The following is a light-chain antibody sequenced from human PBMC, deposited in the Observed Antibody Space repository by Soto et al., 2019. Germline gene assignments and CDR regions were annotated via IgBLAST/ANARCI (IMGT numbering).Light chain of an antibody. V-gene: IGKV1-5*03. CDR1: QSISSW. CDR3: QQYNSSPWT. Sequence: DLQMTQSPSTLSASVGDRVTITCRASQSISSWLAWYQQKPGKAPKLLIYKASSLESGVPSRFSGSGSGKEFTLTISSLQPDDFATYYCQQYNSSPWTFGQGTKVEIK. J-gene: IGKJ1*01. CDR2: KAS.